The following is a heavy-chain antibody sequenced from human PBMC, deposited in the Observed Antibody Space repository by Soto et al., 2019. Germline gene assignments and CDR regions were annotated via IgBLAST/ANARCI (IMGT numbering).Heavy chain of an antibody. J-gene: IGHJ5*02. V-gene: IGHV4-39*01. CDR2: IYHSGST. D-gene: IGHD7-27*01. CDR3: ARDSGWFDP. CDR1: GGSIRATDYF. Sequence: PSETLSLTCTVSGGSIRATDYFWGWIRQPPGKALEWIASIYHSGSTYYNPSLKSRVTMSVDTSNNQFALTLNSVTAADTAVYFCARDSGWFDPWGQGTLVTVSS.